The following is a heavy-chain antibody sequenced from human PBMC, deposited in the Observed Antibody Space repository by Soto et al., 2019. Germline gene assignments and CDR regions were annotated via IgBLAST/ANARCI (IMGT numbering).Heavy chain of an antibody. V-gene: IGHV3-23*01. CDR2: ISGSGGST. Sequence: GGSLRLSCAASGFTFSSYAMSWVRQAPGKGLEWVSAISGSGGSTYYADSVKGRFTISRDNSKNTLYLQMNSLRAEDTAVYYRAKDSNYFDAFDIWGQGTMVTVS. D-gene: IGHD3-10*01. CDR3: AKDSNYFDAFDI. J-gene: IGHJ3*02. CDR1: GFTFSSYA.